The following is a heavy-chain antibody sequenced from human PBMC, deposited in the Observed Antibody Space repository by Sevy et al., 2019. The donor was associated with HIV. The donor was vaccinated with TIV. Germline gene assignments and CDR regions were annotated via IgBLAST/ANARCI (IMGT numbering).Heavy chain of an antibody. Sequence: GGSLRLSCAASGFTFSSYWMSWVRQAPGKGLERVANIKQDGSEKYYVDSVKGRFTISRDNAKNSLYLQMNSLRAEDTAVYYCARGYSSSWYDTKKYYFDYWGQGTLVTVSS. CDR2: IKQDGSEK. CDR3: ARGYSSSWYDTKKYYFDY. D-gene: IGHD6-13*01. J-gene: IGHJ4*02. CDR1: GFTFSSYW. V-gene: IGHV3-7*03.